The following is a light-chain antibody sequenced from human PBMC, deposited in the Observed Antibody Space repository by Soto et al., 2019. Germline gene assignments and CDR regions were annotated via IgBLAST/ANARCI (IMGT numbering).Light chain of an antibody. J-gene: IGKJ4*01. CDR1: QSLLHSNGYNY. V-gene: IGKV2-28*01. CDR3: MQALQTPLT. Sequence: DIVITQSPLSLPFTPGEPSSISCMSSQSLLHSNGYNYLDWYLQKPGQSPQLLIYLGSNRASGVPDRFSGSGSGTDFTLKISRVEAEDVGVYYCMQALQTPLTFGGGTRWIS. CDR2: LGS.